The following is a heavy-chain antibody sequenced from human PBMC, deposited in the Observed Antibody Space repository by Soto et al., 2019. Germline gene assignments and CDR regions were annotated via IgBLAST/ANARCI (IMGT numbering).Heavy chain of an antibody. J-gene: IGHJ4*02. V-gene: IGHV4-59*01. D-gene: IGHD5-12*01. CDR1: GVTISTYY. Sequence: SETLSLTCAVSGVTISTYYWSWIRQPPGKGLEWIGYNYHSGTTNYNPSLKSRVTISVDTSKNQFSLRLASVTAADAAVYYCVREAYIGYGHAIDHWGQGTLVTVSS. CDR2: NYHSGTT. CDR3: VREAYIGYGHAIDH.